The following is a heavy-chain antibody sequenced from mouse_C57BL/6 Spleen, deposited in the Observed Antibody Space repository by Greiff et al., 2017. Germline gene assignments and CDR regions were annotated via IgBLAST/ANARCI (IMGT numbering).Heavy chain of an antibody. J-gene: IGHJ3*01. V-gene: IGHV10-1*01. Sequence: EVKLQESGGGLVQPKGSLKLSCAASGFSFNTYAMNWVRQAPGKGLEWVARIRSKSNNYATYYADSVKDRFTISRDDSESMLYLQMNNLKTEDTAMYYCVRSYDYDGAWFAYWGQGTLVTVSA. D-gene: IGHD2-4*01. CDR1: GFSFNTYA. CDR2: IRSKSNNYAT. CDR3: VRSYDYDGAWFAY.